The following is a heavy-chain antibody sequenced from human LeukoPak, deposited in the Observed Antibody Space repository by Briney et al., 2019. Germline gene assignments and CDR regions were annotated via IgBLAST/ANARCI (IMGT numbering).Heavy chain of an antibody. V-gene: IGHV3-23*01. J-gene: IGHJ3*02. CDR3: AKAGPSYDFWSPDAFDI. D-gene: IGHD3-3*01. CDR1: GFTFSSYA. Sequence: GGSLRLSCAASGFTFSSYAMSWVRQAPGKGLEWVSAISGSGGSTYYADSVKGRFTISGDNSKNTLYLQMNSLRAEDTAVYYCAKAGPSYDFWSPDAFDIWGQGTMVTVSS. CDR2: ISGSGGST.